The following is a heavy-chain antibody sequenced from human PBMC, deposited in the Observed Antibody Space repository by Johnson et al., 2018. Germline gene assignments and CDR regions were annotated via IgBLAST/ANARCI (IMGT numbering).Heavy chain of an antibody. J-gene: IGHJ3*01. D-gene: IGHD1-26*01. CDR3: ARVSLVYSGSYDDAFDV. V-gene: IGHV3-11*04. CDR1: GFIFSDYY. Sequence: QVQLLESGGGLVKPGGSLRLSCAASGFIFSDYYMSWIRQAPGKGLEWVSYVSSSTYTIYYADSVKGRFTISRDNAKNSLYLEMNSLRAEDTAMYYCARVSLVYSGSYDDAFDVWGQGTMVTVSS. CDR2: VSSSTYTI.